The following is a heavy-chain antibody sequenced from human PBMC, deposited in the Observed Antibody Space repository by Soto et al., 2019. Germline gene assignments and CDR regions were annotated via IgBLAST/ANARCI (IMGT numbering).Heavy chain of an antibody. CDR3: SRRAPEGFDP. Sequence: PSETLSRTXGVSGGSFGSSAYYWGWIRQAPGKGLEWIGSINYSGSTYYNPSLKSRVTISVDTSRNQFSLKLSSVTAADTALYYCSRRAPEGFDPWGQGTLVTVSS. V-gene: IGHV4-39*01. CDR1: GGSFGSSAYY. J-gene: IGHJ5*02. CDR2: INYSGST.